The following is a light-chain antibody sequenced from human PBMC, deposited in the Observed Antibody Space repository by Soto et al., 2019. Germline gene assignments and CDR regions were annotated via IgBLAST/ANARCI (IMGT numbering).Light chain of an antibody. J-gene: IGLJ3*02. CDR3: SAWDDSLSGVV. CDR1: SSNIGYNA. CDR2: GNS. Sequence: QAVVTQPPSASGTPGQRVTLSCSGSSSNIGYNAVNWYQQLPGKAPKLLMHGNSQRPSGVPDRFSGSKSGTSASLAISGLRTEDEADYYCSAWDDSLSGVVFDGGTKLTVL. V-gene: IGLV1-47*02.